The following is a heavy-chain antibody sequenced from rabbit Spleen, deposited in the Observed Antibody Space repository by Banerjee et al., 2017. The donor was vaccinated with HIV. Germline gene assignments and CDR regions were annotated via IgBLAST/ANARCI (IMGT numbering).Heavy chain of an antibody. CDR2: IYAARGTT. J-gene: IGHJ3*01. V-gene: IGHV1S7*01. Sequence: APGKGLEWIGIIYAARGTTDYASWVNGRFTISSDNAQNTLYLQLKSLTAADTATYFCARDLVAVIGWNFSLWGQGTLVTVS. CDR3: ARDLVAVIGWNFSL. D-gene: IGHD1-1*01.